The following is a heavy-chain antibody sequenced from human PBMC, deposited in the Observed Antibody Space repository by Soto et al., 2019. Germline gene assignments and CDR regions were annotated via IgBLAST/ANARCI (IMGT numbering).Heavy chain of an antibody. J-gene: IGHJ6*02. Sequence: QVQLQESGPGLVKPSETLSLTCTVSGGSISSYYWSWIRQPPGKGLEWIGYIYYSGSTNYNPSLKSRVTISVDTSKNQFSLKLSSVTAADTAVYYCARVRYYYYGMDVWGQGSTVTVSS. V-gene: IGHV4-59*01. CDR2: IYYSGST. CDR3: ARVRYYYYGMDV. CDR1: GGSISSYY. D-gene: IGHD4-17*01.